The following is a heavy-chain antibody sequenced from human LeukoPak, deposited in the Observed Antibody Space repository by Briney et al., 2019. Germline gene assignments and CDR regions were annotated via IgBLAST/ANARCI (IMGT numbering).Heavy chain of an antibody. CDR1: GGSISNNY. V-gene: IGHV4-59*01. J-gene: IGHJ4*02. D-gene: IGHD1-26*01. CDR3: ARGDPSGRPGIAFDY. Sequence: PSETLSLTCTVSGGSISNNYWSWIRQPPGKGLEWIGHFHDSESTNYNPSLKSRVTISVDTSKNQFSLKLSSVTAADTAVYYCARGDPSGRPGIAFDYWGQGTLVTVS. CDR2: FHDSEST.